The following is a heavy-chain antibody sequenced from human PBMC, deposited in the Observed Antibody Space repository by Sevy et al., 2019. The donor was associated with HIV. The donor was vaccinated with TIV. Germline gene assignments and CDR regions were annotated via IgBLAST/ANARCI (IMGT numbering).Heavy chain of an antibody. CDR3: GRADKNFYLDF. CDR1: GFNFSEHF. J-gene: IGHJ4*02. CDR2: CRNKPDRFTT. Sequence: GGSLRLSCSTSGFNFSEHFMEWVRQAPGKGLEWIGRCRNKPDRFTTEYAASVKGRFTISRDDSKSSLYLQMSGLQADDTALYFWGRADKNFYLDFLGQGTLGTVSS. V-gene: IGHV3-72*01.